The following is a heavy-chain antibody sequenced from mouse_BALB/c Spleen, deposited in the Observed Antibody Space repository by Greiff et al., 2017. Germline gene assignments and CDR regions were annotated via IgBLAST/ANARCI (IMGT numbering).Heavy chain of an antibody. V-gene: IGHV1-18*01. CDR1: GYTFTDYN. J-gene: IGHJ2*01. Sequence: VQLQQSGPELVKPGASVKISCTASGYTFTDYNMDWVKQSHGKRLEWIGDINPHNGGTNYNEKFKGKATLTVDKSSSTAYMELRSLTSEESAVYYCARGNCYGSTSYYLDYWGQGTTLTVSS. D-gene: IGHD1-1*01. CDR3: ARGNCYGSTSYYLDY. CDR2: INPHNGGT.